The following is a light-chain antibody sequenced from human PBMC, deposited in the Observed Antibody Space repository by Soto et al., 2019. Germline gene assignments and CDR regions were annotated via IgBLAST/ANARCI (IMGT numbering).Light chain of an antibody. CDR3: QQYGGSPRT. CDR2: GAS. CDR1: QSINSF. Sequence: EIVLTQSPDTLSLSPGEGATLSCRASQSINSFLAWYQQRRGQAPRLLIHGASNRATGIPDRFSGSGSGTDFTLTSSRLEPEEFAVYYCQQYGGSPRTFGQGIKVDI. J-gene: IGKJ1*01. V-gene: IGKV3-20*01.